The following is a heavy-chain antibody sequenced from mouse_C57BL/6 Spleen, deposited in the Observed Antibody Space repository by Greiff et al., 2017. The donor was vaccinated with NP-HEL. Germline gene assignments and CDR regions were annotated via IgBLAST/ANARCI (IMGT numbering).Heavy chain of an antibody. D-gene: IGHD2-3*01. Sequence: EVKLQESGGDLVKPGGSLKLSCAASGFTFSSYGMSWVRQTPDKRLEWVATISSGGSYTYYPDSVKGRFTISRDNAKNTLYLQMSSLKSEDTAMYYCARPGWLLHYFDYWGQGTTLTVSS. CDR2: ISSGGSYT. CDR1: GFTFSSYG. V-gene: IGHV5-6*01. CDR3: ARPGWLLHYFDY. J-gene: IGHJ2*01.